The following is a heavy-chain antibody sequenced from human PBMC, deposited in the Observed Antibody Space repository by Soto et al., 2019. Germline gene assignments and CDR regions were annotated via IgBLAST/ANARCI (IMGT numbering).Heavy chain of an antibody. Sequence: ESGGGVVQPGRSLRLSCAASGFTFSSYAMHWVRQAPGKGLEWVAVISFDGSNKYYADSVKGRLTISRDNSKNTLHVQMNSLRAEDTAVYYCARSLYCTSTTCYTPAYYYGMDVWGQGTTVTVSS. CDR2: ISFDGSNK. V-gene: IGHV3-30-3*01. CDR3: ARSLYCTSTTCYTPAYYYGMDV. D-gene: IGHD2-2*02. CDR1: GFTFSSYA. J-gene: IGHJ6*02.